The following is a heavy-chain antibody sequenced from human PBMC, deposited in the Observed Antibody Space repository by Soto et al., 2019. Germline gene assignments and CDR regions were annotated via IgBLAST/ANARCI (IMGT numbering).Heavy chain of an antibody. D-gene: IGHD1-1*01. J-gene: IGHJ6*02. V-gene: IGHV4-4*07. CDR2: IDASGNT. Sequence: LSLTCTVSVDSITTYYWNWIRQPAGKGLEWIGRIDASGNTNYNPSLNSRVTLSVDTSKKQFSLKLTSVTAADTAVYYCARFSNNWFQTEGMDIWGQGTTVTVSS. CDR3: ARFSNNWFQTEGMDI. CDR1: VDSITTYY.